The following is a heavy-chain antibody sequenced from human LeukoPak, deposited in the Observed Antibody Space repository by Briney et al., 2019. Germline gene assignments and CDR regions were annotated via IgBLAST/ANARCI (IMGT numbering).Heavy chain of an antibody. CDR3: ARRGTSAWAYYFDF. Sequence: SETLSLTCDVSGDSISSSSNYWGWVRHLPGKGLEWIGSVYRSGSTYYNPSLKSRVTISVDTSKNQFTLNLTSVTAADTAVYHCARRGTSAWAYYFDFWGPGSLLTVSS. D-gene: IGHD6-19*01. CDR2: VYRSGST. J-gene: IGHJ4*02. V-gene: IGHV4-39*01. CDR1: GDSISSSSNY.